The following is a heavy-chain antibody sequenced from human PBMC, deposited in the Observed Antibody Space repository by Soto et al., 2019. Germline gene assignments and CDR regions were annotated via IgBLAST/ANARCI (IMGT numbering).Heavy chain of an antibody. Sequence: ASVKVSCKASGYTFTTYYMHWVRQAPGQGLEWMGWINPNSGATNLAQKFQGWVTMTRDTSISTAYMELSRLRSDDTAVYYCARTVGVDRFDYWGQGTLVTVSS. V-gene: IGHV1-2*04. CDR3: ARTVGVDRFDY. CDR1: GYTFTTYY. J-gene: IGHJ4*02. D-gene: IGHD3-3*01. CDR2: INPNSGAT.